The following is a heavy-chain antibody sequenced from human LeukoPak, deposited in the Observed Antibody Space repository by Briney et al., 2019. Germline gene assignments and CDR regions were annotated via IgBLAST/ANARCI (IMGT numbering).Heavy chain of an antibody. V-gene: IGHV4-4*02. D-gene: IGHD3-10*01. CDR2: IYHSGST. Sequence: PSETLSLTCAVSGDSISSSNWWSWVRQPPGKGLEWIGEIYHSGSTKYNPSLQSRVTISVDKSKNQFSLKLSSVTAADTAVYYCARQKRTMVRGVISPTYYFDYWGQGTLVTVSS. J-gene: IGHJ4*02. CDR1: GDSISSSNW. CDR3: ARQKRTMVRGVISPTYYFDY.